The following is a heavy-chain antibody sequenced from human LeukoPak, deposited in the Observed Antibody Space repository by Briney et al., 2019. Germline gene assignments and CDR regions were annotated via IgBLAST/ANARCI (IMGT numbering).Heavy chain of an antibody. J-gene: IGHJ4*02. CDR1: GGSISSGSYF. V-gene: IGHV4-39*01. Sequence: PSETLSLTCTVSGGSISSGSYFWIWIRQPPGMGLEWIGSINSRGSTNYNPSLKSRVTISVDTSKNQFSLKLSSVTAADTAVYYCARHFDYWGQGTLVTVSS. CDR2: INSRGST. CDR3: ARHFDY.